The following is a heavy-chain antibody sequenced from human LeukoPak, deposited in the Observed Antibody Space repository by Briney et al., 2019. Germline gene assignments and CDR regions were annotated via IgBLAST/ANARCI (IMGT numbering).Heavy chain of an antibody. CDR2: INSDGSTT. V-gene: IGHV3-74*01. CDR3: TKDDDSTSYYFDY. D-gene: IGHD2-2*01. J-gene: IGHJ4*02. CDR1: GFTFSSYW. Sequence: GGSLRLSCVASGFTFSSYWMYWVRQAPGKGLVWVSRINSDGSTTSYADSVKGRFTISRDNAKNTLYLQMNSLRAEDTAVYYCTKDDDSTSYYFDYWGQGTLVTVSS.